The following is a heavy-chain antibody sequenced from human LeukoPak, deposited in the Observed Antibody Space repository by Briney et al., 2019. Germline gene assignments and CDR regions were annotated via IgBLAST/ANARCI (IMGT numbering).Heavy chain of an antibody. D-gene: IGHD2-2*01. CDR3: ARSGIIGYCSSTSCPPPYGMDV. V-gene: IGHV1-2*06. J-gene: IGHJ6*02. CDR1: GYTFTGYY. CDR2: INPNSGGT. Sequence: GASVKVSCKASGYTFTGYYMHWVRQAPGQGLEWVGRINPNSGGTNYAQKFQGRVTMTRDTSISTAYMELSRLRSDDTAVYYCARSGIIGYCSSTSCPPPYGMDVWGQGTTVTVSS.